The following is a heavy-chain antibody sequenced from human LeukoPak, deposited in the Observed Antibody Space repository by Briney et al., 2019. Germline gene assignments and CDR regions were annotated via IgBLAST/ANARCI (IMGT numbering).Heavy chain of an antibody. CDR3: ARDSTFYDSSGYLDYGMDV. V-gene: IGHV4-61*01. J-gene: IGHJ6*02. D-gene: IGHD3-22*01. CDR1: GGSVSSVSYY. Sequence: SETLSLTCTVSGGSVSSVSYYWTWIRQPPGKGLEWIGNIHYSGSTNYNPSLKSRVTISVDTSKNQFSLKLTSLTAADTAVYYCARDSTFYDSSGYLDYGMDVWGQGTTVTVSS. CDR2: IHYSGST.